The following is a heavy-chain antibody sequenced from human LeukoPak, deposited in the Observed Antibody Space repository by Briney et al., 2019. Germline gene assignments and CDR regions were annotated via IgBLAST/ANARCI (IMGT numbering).Heavy chain of an antibody. CDR2: IYTSGST. Sequence: SETLSLTCTVSGGSISSGSYYWSWIRQPAGKGLEWIGRIYTSGSTNYNPSLKSRVTISVDTSKNQFSLKLSSVTAADTAVYYCARSYSSSRFIMDVWGKGTTVTVSS. CDR3: ARSYSSSRFIMDV. CDR1: GGSISSGSYY. J-gene: IGHJ6*04. V-gene: IGHV4-61*02. D-gene: IGHD6-13*01.